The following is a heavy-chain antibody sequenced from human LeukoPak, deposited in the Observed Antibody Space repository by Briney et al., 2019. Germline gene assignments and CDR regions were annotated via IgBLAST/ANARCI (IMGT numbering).Heavy chain of an antibody. CDR2: ISGGGDST. V-gene: IGHV3-23*01. CDR3: AKAISAWRARTTSYYFDS. Sequence: TGGSLRLSCAASGFTFSSYAMSWVRQAPGKGLEWVSVISGGGDSTYYADSVKGRFSISRDNSKNTLYLQMSSLRADDTAVYYCAKAISAWRARTTSYYFDSWGQGTLVTVSS. D-gene: IGHD1-1*01. CDR1: GFTFSSYA. J-gene: IGHJ4*02.